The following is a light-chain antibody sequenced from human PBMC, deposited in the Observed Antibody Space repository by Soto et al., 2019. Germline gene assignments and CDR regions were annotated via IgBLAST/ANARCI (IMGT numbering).Light chain of an antibody. CDR3: QQYDNVPLT. CDR1: QAISDY. CDR2: DAS. V-gene: IGKV1-33*01. J-gene: IGKJ4*01. Sequence: DIQMTQSPSSLSASVGDRVTITCQASQAISDYLNWYQQKPGKAPKLLIYDASNLEPGAPSRFSGGGFGTDFSFTISSLQAEDIGTYYCQQYDNVPLTFGGGTKLEIK.